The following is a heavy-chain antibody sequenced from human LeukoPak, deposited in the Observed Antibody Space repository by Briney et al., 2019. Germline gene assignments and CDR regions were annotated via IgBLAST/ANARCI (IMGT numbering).Heavy chain of an antibody. CDR2: IYYSGST. CDR3: ARESALEVRGGAFDI. V-gene: IGHV4-59*01. Sequence: SETLSLTCTVSGGSISSYYWSWIRQPPGKGLEWIGYIYYSGSTNYNPSLKSRVTISVDTSKNQFSLKLSSATAADTAVYYCARESALEVRGGAFDIWGQGTMVTVSS. D-gene: IGHD3-10*01. CDR1: GGSISSYY. J-gene: IGHJ3*02.